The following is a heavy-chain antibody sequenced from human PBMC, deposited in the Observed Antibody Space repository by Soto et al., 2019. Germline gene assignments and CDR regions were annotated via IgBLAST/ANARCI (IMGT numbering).Heavy chain of an antibody. J-gene: IGHJ3*02. V-gene: IGHV3-33*01. CDR1: GFAFRTYG. CDR2: ISNDGSNK. D-gene: IGHD3-3*01. CDR3: ARSNWGSRNYDFSNDGLDI. Sequence: HPGGSLRLSCAASGFAFRTYGMHWVRQAPGKGLEWVAVISNDGSNKYYGDSVKGRFTISRDQSMNTLYLQMDSLGADDTAVYFCARSNWGSRNYDFSNDGLDIWGQGTMVTVSS.